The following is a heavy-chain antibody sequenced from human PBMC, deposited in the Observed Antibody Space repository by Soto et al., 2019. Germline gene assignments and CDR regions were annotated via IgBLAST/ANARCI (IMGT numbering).Heavy chain of an antibody. Sequence: GSLRLSCXASGFTFSDYYMSWIRQAPGKGLEWVSYISSSGSTIYYADSVKGRFTISRDNAKNSLYLQMNSLRAEDTAVYYCASHKGYYFGQFDYWGQGTLVTVSS. D-gene: IGHD3-3*01. CDR3: ASHKGYYFGQFDY. CDR2: ISSSGSTI. J-gene: IGHJ4*02. CDR1: GFTFSDYY. V-gene: IGHV3-11*01.